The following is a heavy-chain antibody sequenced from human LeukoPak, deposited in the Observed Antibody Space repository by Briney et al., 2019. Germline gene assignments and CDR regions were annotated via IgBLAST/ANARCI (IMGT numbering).Heavy chain of an antibody. J-gene: IGHJ4*02. CDR3: ARGHIVGAPPPFDY. V-gene: IGHV1-18*01. Sequence: GASVKVSCKASGYTFTSYGISWVRQAPGQGPEWMGWISAYNGNTDFAQKVQDRVSMTIDTSTNTAYMELRSLRSDDTAVYYCARGHIVGAPPPFDYWGQGTLVTVSS. D-gene: IGHD1-26*01. CDR2: ISAYNGNT. CDR1: GYTFTSYG.